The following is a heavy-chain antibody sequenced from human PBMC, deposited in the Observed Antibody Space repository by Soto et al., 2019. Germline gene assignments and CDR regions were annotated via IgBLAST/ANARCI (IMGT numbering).Heavy chain of an antibody. D-gene: IGHD2-8*01. CDR1: GGSISRYY. J-gene: IGHJ6*02. Sequence: QVQLQESGPGLVKPSETLSLTCSVSGGSISRYYWSWIRQPAGKGLEWIGRIYTSGSTNFNPSLKIRGTMSVDTSKNQFSLKLSSVTAAYTAVYYCARDRPWTPGVCYTRYYYGMDVWVQGTTVTVSS. V-gene: IGHV4-4*07. CDR2: IYTSGST. CDR3: ARDRPWTPGVCYTRYYYGMDV.